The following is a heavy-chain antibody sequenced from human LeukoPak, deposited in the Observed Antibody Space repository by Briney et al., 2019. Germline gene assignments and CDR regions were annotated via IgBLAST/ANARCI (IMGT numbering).Heavy chain of an antibody. J-gene: IGHJ4*02. CDR2: INHSGST. Sequence: SETLSLTCAVYGGSFIGYYWSWIRQPPGKGLEWIGEINHSGSTNYNPSLTSRVTISVDTSKNQLSLKLSSVTAADTAVYYCARRDIVVVPAATDYWGQGTLVTVSS. CDR3: ARRDIVVVPAATDY. V-gene: IGHV4-34*01. CDR1: GGSFIGYY. D-gene: IGHD2-2*01.